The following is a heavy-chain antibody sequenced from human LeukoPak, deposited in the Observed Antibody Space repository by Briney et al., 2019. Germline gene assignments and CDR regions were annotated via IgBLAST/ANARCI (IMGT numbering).Heavy chain of an antibody. V-gene: IGHV4-4*02. J-gene: IGHJ6*02. Sequence: GSLRLSCAASGFTFINHWMSWVRQAPGKGLEWIGEIYHSGSTNYNPSLKSRVTISVDKSKNQFSLKLSSVTAADTAVYYCARDKYYYYYGMDVWGQGTTVTVSS. CDR2: IYHSGST. CDR1: GFTFINHW. CDR3: ARDKYYYYYGMDV.